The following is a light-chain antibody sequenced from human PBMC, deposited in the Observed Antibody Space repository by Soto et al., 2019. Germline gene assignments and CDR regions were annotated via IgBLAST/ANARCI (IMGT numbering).Light chain of an antibody. CDR3: CSYAGSSTFEV. V-gene: IGLV2-23*03. CDR2: EGS. CDR1: SSDVGSYNL. Sequence: QSALTQPASVSGSPGQSITISCTGTSSDVGSYNLVSWYQQHPGKAPKLMIYEGSKRPSGVSNRFSGSKSGNTASLTISGLQAEDEADYYCCSYAGSSTFEVFGTGTKVTLL. J-gene: IGLJ1*01.